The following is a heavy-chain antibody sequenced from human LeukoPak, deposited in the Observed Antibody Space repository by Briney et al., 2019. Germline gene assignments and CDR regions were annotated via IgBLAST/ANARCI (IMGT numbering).Heavy chain of an antibody. Sequence: SETLSLTCTVSGGSLSSRSHYWGWIRQPPGQGLEWIGSLSNSGNTYYNPSLKSRVTISVDTSKNEYSLKLSSVTAADTAVYYCVRWTAGTTEDSWGQGTLVTVSS. CDR1: GGSLSSRSHY. J-gene: IGHJ4*02. CDR2: LSNSGNT. D-gene: IGHD1-1*01. V-gene: IGHV4-39*01. CDR3: VRWTAGTTEDS.